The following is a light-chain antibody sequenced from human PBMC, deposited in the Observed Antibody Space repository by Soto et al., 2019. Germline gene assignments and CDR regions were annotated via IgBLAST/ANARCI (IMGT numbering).Light chain of an antibody. CDR2: GAS. Sequence: VMTQSPSNLSLSTGDRATLSCRASQTIDNTLAWYQQKPGQAPRLLIYGASTRATGIPARFSGSGSGTEFTLTISSLKSEDSAVYYCHQYNNWWTFGQGTKVDI. CDR3: HQYNNWWT. CDR1: QTIDNT. J-gene: IGKJ1*01. V-gene: IGKV3-15*01.